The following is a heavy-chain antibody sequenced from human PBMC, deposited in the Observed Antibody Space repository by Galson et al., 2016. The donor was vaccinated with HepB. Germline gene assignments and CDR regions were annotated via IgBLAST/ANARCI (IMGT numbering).Heavy chain of an antibody. Sequence: SLRLSCAASGFSFSNYNMNWVRQAPGKGPEWVSSISGTSTHIYYADSVKGRFTISRDNAKNSLYLQMNSLRAEDTAVYYCARNYFIGVAGTDYGMDVWGQGTTVTVSS. J-gene: IGHJ6*02. CDR1: GFSFSNYN. D-gene: IGHD6-19*01. CDR2: ISGTSTHI. CDR3: ARNYFIGVAGTDYGMDV. V-gene: IGHV3-21*01.